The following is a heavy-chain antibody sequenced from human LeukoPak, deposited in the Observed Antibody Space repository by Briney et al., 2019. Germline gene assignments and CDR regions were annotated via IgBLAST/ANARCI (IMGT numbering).Heavy chain of an antibody. J-gene: IGHJ6*02. CDR1: GFALSSHW. Sequence: GGSLRLSCAASGFALSSHWMTWVRQVPGRGPEWVANVNRDGNETYYLDSVKGRFTISKDNAKNSLYLQMNSLRAEDTALYHCARNNAMDVWGQGTTVIVSS. CDR2: VNRDGNET. V-gene: IGHV3-7*03. D-gene: IGHD2-8*01. CDR3: ARNNAMDV.